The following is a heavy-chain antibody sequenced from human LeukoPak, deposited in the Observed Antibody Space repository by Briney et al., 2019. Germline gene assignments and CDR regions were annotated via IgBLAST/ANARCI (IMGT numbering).Heavy chain of an antibody. CDR3: ARWYGAFDH. V-gene: IGHV3-48*03. CDR1: GFNFKNYE. J-gene: IGHJ4*02. D-gene: IGHD1-14*01. Sequence: PGGSLRLSCEASGFNFKNYEMNWVRQAPGKGLEWGSYIDTSGSSIYYADSVKGRFTISRDNAKNSLYLQMNSLRADDTAVYYCARWYGAFDHWGQGTRVTVSS. CDR2: IDTSGSSI.